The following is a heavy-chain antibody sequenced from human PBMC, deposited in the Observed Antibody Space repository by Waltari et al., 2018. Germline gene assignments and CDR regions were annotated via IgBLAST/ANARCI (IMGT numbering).Heavy chain of an antibody. CDR3: AKEKRQYSSGEYAFDI. CDR2: ISWDGGST. CDR1: GFTFDDYA. D-gene: IGHD6-19*01. J-gene: IGHJ3*02. Sequence: EVQLVESGGVVVQHGGSLRLACAGSGFTFDDYAMLLVRQAPGKGLEWVSLISWDGGSTYYADSVKGRFTISSDNSKNSLYLQMNSLRAEDTALYYCAKEKRQYSSGEYAFDIWGQGTMVTVSS. V-gene: IGHV3-43D*04.